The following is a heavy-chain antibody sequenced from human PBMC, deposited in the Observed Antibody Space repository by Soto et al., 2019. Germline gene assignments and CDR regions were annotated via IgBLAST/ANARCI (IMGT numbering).Heavy chain of an antibody. CDR1: GFTFSSYA. CDR2: ISGSGGST. CDR3: AKGYYYDSSGYPHFDY. J-gene: IGHJ4*02. Sequence: GGSLRLSCAASGFTFSSYAMSWVRQAPGKGLEWVSAISGSGGSTYYADSVKGRFTISRDNSKNTLYLQMNSLRAEDTAVYYCAKGYYYDSSGYPHFDYWGQGTLVTVSS. V-gene: IGHV3-23*01. D-gene: IGHD3-22*01.